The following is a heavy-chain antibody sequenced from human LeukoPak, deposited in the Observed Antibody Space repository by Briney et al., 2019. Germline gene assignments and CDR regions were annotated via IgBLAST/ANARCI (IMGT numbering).Heavy chain of an antibody. Sequence: PGGSLRLSCAASGFTFNNAWLSWIRQAPGKGLEWVAFIRYDGSNKYYADSVKGRFTISRDNSKNTLYLQMNSLRAEDTAVYYCAKDRGIAVAGTYAGNPPGDCWGQGTLVTVSS. CDR1: GFTFNNAW. J-gene: IGHJ4*02. CDR2: IRYDGSNK. V-gene: IGHV3-30*02. D-gene: IGHD6-19*01. CDR3: AKDRGIAVAGTYAGNPPGDC.